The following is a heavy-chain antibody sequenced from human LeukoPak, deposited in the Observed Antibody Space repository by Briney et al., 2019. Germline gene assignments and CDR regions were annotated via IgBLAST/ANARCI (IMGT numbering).Heavy chain of an antibody. CDR3: ARVSSGSYFGYYYYYMDV. CDR1: GFTFSKYW. CDR2: IDKDGSEK. D-gene: IGHD1-26*01. J-gene: IGHJ6*03. V-gene: IGHV3-7*01. Sequence: PGGSLRLSCTVSGFTFSKYWMRWVRQAPGKGLEWVASIDKDGSEKRYVESVKGRFTISRDNAKNTLYLQMNSLRAEDTAVYYCARVSSGSYFGYYYYYMDVWGKGTTVTVSS.